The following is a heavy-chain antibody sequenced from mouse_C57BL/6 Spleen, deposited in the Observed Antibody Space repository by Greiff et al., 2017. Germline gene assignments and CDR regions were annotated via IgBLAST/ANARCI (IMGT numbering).Heavy chain of an antibody. CDR2: LRSKSSNYAT. J-gene: IGHJ4*01. V-gene: IGHV10-3*01. D-gene: IGHD3-3*01. CDR3: VSGGRGAMDY. CDR1: GFSFNTYA. Sequence: EVQLVESGGGLVQPTGSLKLSCAASGFSFNTYAMHWVRRAPGKGLEWVARLRSKSSNYATYYADSVKDRFTISRDDSQIMLYLQMNHLKTEDTAMYYCVSGGRGAMDYWGQGTSVTVSS.